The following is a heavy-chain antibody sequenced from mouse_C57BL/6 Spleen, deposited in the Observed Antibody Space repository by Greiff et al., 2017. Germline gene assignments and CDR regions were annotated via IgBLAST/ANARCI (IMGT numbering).Heavy chain of an antibody. V-gene: IGHV1-50*01. CDR1: GYTFTSYW. D-gene: IGHD2-1*01. J-gene: IGHJ4*01. Sequence: QVQLQQPGAELVKPGASVKLSCKASGYTFTSYWMQWVKQRPGQGLEWIGEIDPSDSYTNYNQKFKGKATLTVDTSSSTAYMQLSSLTSEDSAVYYCATYGNYGHYYAMDYWGQGTSVTVSS. CDR3: ATYGNYGHYYAMDY. CDR2: IDPSDSYT.